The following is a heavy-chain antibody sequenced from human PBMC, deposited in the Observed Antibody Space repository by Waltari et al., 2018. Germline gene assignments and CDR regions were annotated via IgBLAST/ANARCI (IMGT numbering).Heavy chain of an antibody. CDR3: ARDPAFGAFDF. CDR1: GFSFSGSW. Sequence: EVQLLESGGGLVQPGGSLRLFCAASGFSFSGSWMTWVRQAPGKGLDWGAEINPDGSGEYYVDSVNGRFTISRDNTKNSLYLQMNSLRPDDTAVYFCARDPAFGAFDFWGQGTVVTVSS. CDR2: INPDGSGE. D-gene: IGHD3-10*01. J-gene: IGHJ3*01. V-gene: IGHV3-7*01.